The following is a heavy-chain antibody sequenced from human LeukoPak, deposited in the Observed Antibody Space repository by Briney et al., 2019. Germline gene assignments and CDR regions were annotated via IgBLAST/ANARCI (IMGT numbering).Heavy chain of an antibody. Sequence: ASVTVSCTASGYTFTNYAMNWGRQAPGQGLEWRGWINTNTGNPTYAQGFTGRFVFSLDTSVSTAYLQISSLRAEDTAVYYCARDQVATIYYYYYGMDVWGQGTTVTVSS. J-gene: IGHJ6*02. CDR3: ARDQVATIYYYYYGMDV. CDR2: INTNTGNP. V-gene: IGHV7-4-1*02. CDR1: GYTFTNYA. D-gene: IGHD5-12*01.